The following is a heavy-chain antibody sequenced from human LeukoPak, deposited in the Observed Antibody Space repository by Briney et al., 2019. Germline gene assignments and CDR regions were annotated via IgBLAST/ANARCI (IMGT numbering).Heavy chain of an antibody. V-gene: IGHV4-34*01. CDR1: GGSFSGYY. D-gene: IGHD6-19*01. J-gene: IGHJ4*02. CDR2: INRSGST. CDR3: ARVAIAVAGPFDY. Sequence: SETLSLTCAVYGGSFSGYYWSWIRQPPGKGLEWIGEINRSGSTNYNPSLKSRVTISVDTSKNQFSLKLSSVTAADTAVYYCARVAIAVAGPFDYWGQGTLVTVSS.